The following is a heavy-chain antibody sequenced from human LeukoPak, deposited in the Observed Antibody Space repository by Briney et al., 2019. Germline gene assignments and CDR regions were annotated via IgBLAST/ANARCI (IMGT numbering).Heavy chain of an antibody. CDR2: IYNDGRT. V-gene: IGHV3-53*01. CDR3: AKGGSYRSQPYFDY. Sequence: GGSLRLSCAASGFTVSNKYMTWVRQAPGKGLEWVSLIYNDGRTYYADSVKGRYTISRDNSKNTAYLQMSSLRVEDTAVYYCAKGGSYRSQPYFDYWGQGTPVTVSS. J-gene: IGHJ4*02. D-gene: IGHD3-16*02. CDR1: GFTVSNKY.